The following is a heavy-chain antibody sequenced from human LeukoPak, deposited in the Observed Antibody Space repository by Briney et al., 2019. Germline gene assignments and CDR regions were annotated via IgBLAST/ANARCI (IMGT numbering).Heavy chain of an antibody. J-gene: IGHJ4*02. Sequence: GGSLRLSCAASGFDVSVNYMNWIRQSPEKGLEWVSAIGGNSDYAFYADSVKGRFTTSRDNSKNTLYLQMNSLRAEDTAVYYCAGGRTYGGYGSDYWGQGTLVTVSS. CDR2: IGGNSDYA. D-gene: IGHD5-12*01. CDR1: GFDVSVNY. V-gene: IGHV3-23*01. CDR3: AGGRTYGGYGSDY.